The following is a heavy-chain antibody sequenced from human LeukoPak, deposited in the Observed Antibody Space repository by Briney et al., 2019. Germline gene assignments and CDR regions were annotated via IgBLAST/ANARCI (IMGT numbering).Heavy chain of an antibody. Sequence: EASVKVSCKASGYTFSSYDINWVRQATGQGLEWMGWMNPISGNTGYAQKFQGRVTITRDNSINTAYMDLTNLRSEDPAVYYCARGQSGRRFLADYWGQGTLVTVSS. CDR3: ARGQSGRRFLADY. CDR1: GYTFSSYD. V-gene: IGHV1-8*01. CDR2: MNPISGNT. D-gene: IGHD3-3*01. J-gene: IGHJ4*02.